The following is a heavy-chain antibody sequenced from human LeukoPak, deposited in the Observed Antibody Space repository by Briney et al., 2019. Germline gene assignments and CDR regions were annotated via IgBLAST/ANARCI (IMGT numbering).Heavy chain of an antibody. V-gene: IGHV3-21*01. Sequence: GWSLRLSCAASGFTFSSYSMNWVRQAPGKGLEWVSSISTSSSYIYYADSVKGRFTISRDNAKNSLYLQMNSLRAEDKAVYYCARDWSDGFDYWGQGTLVTVSS. D-gene: IGHD3-3*01. J-gene: IGHJ4*02. CDR2: ISTSSSYI. CDR1: GFTFSSYS. CDR3: ARDWSDGFDY.